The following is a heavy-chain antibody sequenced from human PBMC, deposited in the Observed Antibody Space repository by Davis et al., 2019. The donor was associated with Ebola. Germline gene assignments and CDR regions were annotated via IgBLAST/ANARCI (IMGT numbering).Heavy chain of an antibody. V-gene: IGHV4-34*01. CDR3: ARSYDFWSGLRGGDV. Sequence: SATLSLTCAVYGGSLTGHYLSWIRQPPWQGLAWIGELSHSGRSNYKPPLKSRVTISVDTSKNQFSLKLKSVTAADTAVFYCARSYDFWSGLRGGDVWGQGTTVIVSS. J-gene: IGHJ6*02. CDR2: LSHSGRS. D-gene: IGHD3-3*01. CDR1: GGSLTGHY.